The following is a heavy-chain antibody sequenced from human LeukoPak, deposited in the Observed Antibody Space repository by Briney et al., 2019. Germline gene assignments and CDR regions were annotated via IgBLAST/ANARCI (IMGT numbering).Heavy chain of an antibody. D-gene: IGHD5-18*01. CDR1: GFTFSSYG. V-gene: IGHV3-30*02. CDR3: AKNSYAQNSFFFDY. CDR2: IRYDGSNK. J-gene: IGHJ4*02. Sequence: PGGSLRLSCAASGFTFSSYGMHWVRQAPGKGLEWVAFIRYDGSNKYYADSVKGRFTISRDSSKNTLYLQMNSLRAEDTAVYYCAKNSYAQNSFFFDYWGQGTLVTVSS.